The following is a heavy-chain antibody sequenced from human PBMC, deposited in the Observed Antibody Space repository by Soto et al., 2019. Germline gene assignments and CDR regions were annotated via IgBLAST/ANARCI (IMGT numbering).Heavy chain of an antibody. CDR1: GFTFSSYG. V-gene: IGHV3-33*01. D-gene: IGHD3-3*01. CDR2: IWYDGSNK. J-gene: IGHJ6*02. Sequence: GESLKISCAASGFTFSSYGMHWVRQAPGKGLEWVAVIWYDGSNKYYADSVKGRFTISRDNSKNTLYLQMNSLRAEDTAVYYCAREAYYDFWSGYSPYGMDVWGQGTTVTVSS. CDR3: AREAYYDFWSGYSPYGMDV.